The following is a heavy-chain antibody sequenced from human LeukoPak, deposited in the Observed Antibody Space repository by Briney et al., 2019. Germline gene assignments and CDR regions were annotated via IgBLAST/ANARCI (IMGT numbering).Heavy chain of an antibody. V-gene: IGHV3-23*01. CDR3: AKRDYYDSSGYYYLYYFDH. J-gene: IGHJ4*02. CDR1: GFTFSNYA. CDR2: ISNSGGST. Sequence: GGSLRLSCAASGFTFSNYAMSWVRQAPGKGLEWVSGISNSGGSTYYADSVKGRFTISRDTSKNPLYLQMNSLRAEDTAVYYCAKRDYYDSSGYYYLYYFDHWGQGTLVTVSS. D-gene: IGHD3-22*01.